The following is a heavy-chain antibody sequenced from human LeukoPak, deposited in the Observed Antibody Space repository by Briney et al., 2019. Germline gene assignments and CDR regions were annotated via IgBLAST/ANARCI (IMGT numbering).Heavy chain of an antibody. J-gene: IGHJ4*02. CDR1: GYSFTGHY. CDR2: INPSGGST. Sequence: ASVKVSCKASGYSFTGHYMHWVRQAPGQGLEWMGIINPSGGSTSYAQKFQGRVTMTRDMSTSTVYMELSSLRSEDTAVYYCARDLFPGTMTDYWGQGTLVTVSS. CDR3: ARDLFPGTMTDY. D-gene: IGHD1-7*01. V-gene: IGHV1-46*01.